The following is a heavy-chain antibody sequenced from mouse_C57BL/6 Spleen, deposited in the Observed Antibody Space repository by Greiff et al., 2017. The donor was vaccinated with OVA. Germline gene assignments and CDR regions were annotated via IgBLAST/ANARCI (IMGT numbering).Heavy chain of an antibody. J-gene: IGHJ3*01. V-gene: IGHV7-3*01. D-gene: IGHD1-1*01. CDR3: ASSYYYGSSPFAY. CDR2: IRNKANGYTT. Sequence: EVNVVESGGGLVQPGGSLSLSCAASGFTFTDYYMSWVRQPPGKALEWLGFIRNKANGYTTEYSASVKGRFTISRDNSQSILYLQMNALRAEDSATYYCASSYYYGSSPFAYWGQGTLVTVSA. CDR1: GFTFTDYY.